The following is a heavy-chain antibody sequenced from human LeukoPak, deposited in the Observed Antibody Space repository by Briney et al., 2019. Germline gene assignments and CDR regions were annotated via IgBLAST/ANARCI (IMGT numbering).Heavy chain of an antibody. CDR1: GFTFSSFA. CDR2: VSASGSNT. V-gene: IGHV3-23*01. D-gene: IGHD4-17*01. Sequence: GGSLRLSCAASGFTFSSFAMSWVRQAPGRGLEWVSTVSASGSNTYSADSVKGRFTISRDNSKNTLYLQMNSLRAEDTAIFYCAKDFFNYGDNGPGHYWGQGILVTVSS. CDR3: AKDFFNYGDNGPGHY. J-gene: IGHJ4*02.